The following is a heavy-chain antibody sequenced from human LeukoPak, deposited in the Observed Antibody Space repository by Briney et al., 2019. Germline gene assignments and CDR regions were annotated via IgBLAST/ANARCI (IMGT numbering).Heavy chain of an antibody. D-gene: IGHD3-10*01. V-gene: IGHV3-48*03. CDR3: ARGVGLHYYGSGSYSNYYFDY. CDR2: ISSSGSTI. Sequence: GGSLRLSCAASGFTFSSYEMNWVRQAPGKGLEWVSYISSSGSTIYYADSVKGRFTISRDNAKNSLYLQMNSLRAEDTAVYYCARGVGLHYYGSGSYSNYYFDYWGQGTLVTVSS. CDR1: GFTFSSYE. J-gene: IGHJ4*02.